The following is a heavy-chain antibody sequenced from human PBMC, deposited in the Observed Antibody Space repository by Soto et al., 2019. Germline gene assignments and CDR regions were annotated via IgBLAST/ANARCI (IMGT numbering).Heavy chain of an antibody. D-gene: IGHD3-16*01. J-gene: IGHJ4*02. CDR3: VEYHYADSRADYGPRFDH. V-gene: IGHV3-23*01. Sequence: EVQLLQSGGGVVQPGGSLRLSCAASGITFSSHAMNWVRQAPGGGLEWVSSLCGSGASTYYADSVKGRFTISRDNSRKAHYLQMLGLRSEGTAIHYSVEYHYADSRADYGPRFDHWGQGDLVLVSS. CDR2: LCGSGAST. CDR1: GITFSSHA.